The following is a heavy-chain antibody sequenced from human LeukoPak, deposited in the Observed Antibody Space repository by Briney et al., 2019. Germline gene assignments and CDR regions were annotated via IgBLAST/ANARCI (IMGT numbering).Heavy chain of an antibody. Sequence: PGGSLRLSCAASGFTFSSYWMHWVRQAPGKGLVWVSRINSDGSSTSYADSVKGRFTISRDNAKNTLYPQMNSLRAEDTAVYYCARGIFDYGDHYFDYWGQGTLVTVSS. CDR1: GFTFSSYW. CDR2: INSDGSST. D-gene: IGHD4-17*01. V-gene: IGHV3-74*01. J-gene: IGHJ4*02. CDR3: ARGIFDYGDHYFDY.